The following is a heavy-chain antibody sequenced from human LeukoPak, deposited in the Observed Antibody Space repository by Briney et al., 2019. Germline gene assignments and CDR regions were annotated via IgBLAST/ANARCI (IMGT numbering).Heavy chain of an antibody. CDR2: ISGSGGST. CDR3: AKDQGGSSWFSAFDI. Sequence: PGGSLRLSCAASGFNFSSYAMSWVRQAPGKGLEWVSAISGSGGSTYYANSVKGRFTISRDNSKNTLYLQMNSLRAEDTAVYYCAKDQGGSSWFSAFDIWGQGTMVTVSS. D-gene: IGHD6-13*01. CDR1: GFNFSSYA. J-gene: IGHJ3*02. V-gene: IGHV3-23*01.